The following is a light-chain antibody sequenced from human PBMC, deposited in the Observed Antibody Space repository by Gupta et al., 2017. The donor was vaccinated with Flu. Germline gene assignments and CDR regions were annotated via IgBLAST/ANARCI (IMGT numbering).Light chain of an antibody. Sequence: QSVLTQPPSASGNPGQRVTISCSGSNANIGRNTVNWYLHLPGTAPKLLIYNFDQRPSGVPDRLSGSKSGTSASLAISGLQSEDEGDYHCAVWDDSLNGWVFGGGTKLTV. J-gene: IGLJ3*02. CDR1: NANIGRNT. CDR3: AVWDDSLNGWV. CDR2: NFD. V-gene: IGLV1-44*01.